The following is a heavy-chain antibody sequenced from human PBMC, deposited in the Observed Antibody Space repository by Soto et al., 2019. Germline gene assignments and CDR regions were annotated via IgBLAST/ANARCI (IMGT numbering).Heavy chain of an antibody. V-gene: IGHV4-34*01. CDR2: INHSGST. CDR3: AISGYSYANHDAFDI. CDR1: GGSFSGYY. J-gene: IGHJ3*02. D-gene: IGHD5-18*01. Sequence: SETLSLTCAVYGGSFSGYYWSWIRQPPGKGLEWIGEINHSGSTNYNPSLKSRVTISVDTSKNQFSLKLSSVTAADTAVYYCAISGYSYANHDAFDIWGQGTMVT.